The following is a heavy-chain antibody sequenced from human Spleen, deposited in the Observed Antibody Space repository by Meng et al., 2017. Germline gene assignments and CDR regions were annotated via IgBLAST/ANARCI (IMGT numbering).Heavy chain of an antibody. CDR3: TTDLPFTEGGVITT. CDR2: MKSNVDGGTV. CDR1: GFTFSNAW. J-gene: IGHJ5*02. Sequence: GGSLRLSCAASGFTFSNAWMTWVRQAPGKGLEWIGRMKSNVDGGTVDYAAAVKGRFTISRDDAKNTLYLQMNSLKTEDTAVYYCTTDLPFTEGGVITTWGQGTLVTVSS. V-gene: IGHV3-15*01. D-gene: IGHD3-16*02.